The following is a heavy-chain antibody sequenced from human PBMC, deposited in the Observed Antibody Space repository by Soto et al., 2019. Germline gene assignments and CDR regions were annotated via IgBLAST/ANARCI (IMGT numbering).Heavy chain of an antibody. D-gene: IGHD3-16*01. CDR2: INPSGGST. Sequence: ASVKVSFKASGYTFTSYYMHWVRQAPGQGLEWMGIINPSGGSTSYAQKFQGRVTMTRDTSTSTVYMELSSLRSEDTAVYYCATYFRIRGGYNYGMEVWGQGTTVTVSS. CDR3: ATYFRIRGGYNYGMEV. CDR1: GYTFTSYY. J-gene: IGHJ6*02. V-gene: IGHV1-46*01.